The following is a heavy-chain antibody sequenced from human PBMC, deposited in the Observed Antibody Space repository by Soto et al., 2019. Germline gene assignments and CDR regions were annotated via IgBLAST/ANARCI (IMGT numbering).Heavy chain of an antibody. CDR2: IYYSGST. J-gene: IGHJ4*02. CDR3: ARSRSEDTAMVT. D-gene: IGHD5-18*01. V-gene: IGHV4-30-4*01. CDR1: GGSISSGDYY. Sequence: SETLSLTCTVSGGSISSGDYYWSWIRQPPGKGLEWIGYIYYSGSTYYNPSLKSRVTISVDTSKNQFSLKLSSVTAADTAVYYCARSRSEDTAMVTWGKGTLVTVSS.